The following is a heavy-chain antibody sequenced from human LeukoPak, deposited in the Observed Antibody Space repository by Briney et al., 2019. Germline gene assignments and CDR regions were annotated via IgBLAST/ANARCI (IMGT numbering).Heavy chain of an antibody. CDR1: GFSSSSYF. Sequence: GGSLRLSCAASGFSSSSYFMNSVRQAPGKGLEWVSSISIGSSYIYYADSVKGRFTISRDNAKNSLYLQMNSLRADDTAVYYCARADSSTFYYFDYWGQGILVTVSS. CDR3: ARADSSTFYYFDY. V-gene: IGHV3-21*01. CDR2: ISIGSSYI. J-gene: IGHJ4*02. D-gene: IGHD6-13*01.